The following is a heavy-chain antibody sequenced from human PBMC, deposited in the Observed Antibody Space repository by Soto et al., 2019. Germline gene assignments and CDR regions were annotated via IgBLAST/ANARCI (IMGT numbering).Heavy chain of an antibody. CDR1: GYTFTGYY. Sequence: SVKVSCKASGYTFTGYYMHWVRQAPGQGLEWMGWINPNSGGTNYAQKFQGWVTMTRDTSISTAYMELSRLRSDDTAVYYCARVDYYDSSGYYPSRGAFDIWGQGTMVTVS. J-gene: IGHJ3*02. CDR3: ARVDYYDSSGYYPSRGAFDI. D-gene: IGHD3-22*01. CDR2: INPNSGGT. V-gene: IGHV1-2*04.